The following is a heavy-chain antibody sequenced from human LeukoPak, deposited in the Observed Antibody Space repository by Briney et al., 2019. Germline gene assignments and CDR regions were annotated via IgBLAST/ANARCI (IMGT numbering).Heavy chain of an antibody. CDR1: GFTFSSYA. V-gene: IGHV3-23*01. J-gene: IGHJ4*02. CDR3: AKTGYSSSWDEGYFDY. D-gene: IGHD6-13*01. CDR2: ISGSGGST. Sequence: PGGSLRLSCAASGFTFSSYAMSWVRQAPGKGLEWVSAISGSGGSTYHADSVKGRFTISRDNSKNTLYLQMNGLRAEDTAVYYCAKTGYSSSWDEGYFDYWGQGTLVTVSS.